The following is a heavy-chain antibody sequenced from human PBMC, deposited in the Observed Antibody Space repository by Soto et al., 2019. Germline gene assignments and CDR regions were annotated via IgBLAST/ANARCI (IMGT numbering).Heavy chain of an antibody. CDR3: ARDSIRFLEWLQNDAFDI. D-gene: IGHD3-3*01. CDR1: GYTFTSYG. CDR2: ISAYNGNT. Sequence: QVQLVQSGAEVKKPGASVKVSCKASGYTFTSYGISWVRQAPGQGLEWMGWISAYNGNTNYAQKLQGRVTMTTDTSTSTAYMELRSLRSDDTAVYYCARDSIRFLEWLQNDAFDIWGQGTMVTVSS. J-gene: IGHJ3*02. V-gene: IGHV1-18*01.